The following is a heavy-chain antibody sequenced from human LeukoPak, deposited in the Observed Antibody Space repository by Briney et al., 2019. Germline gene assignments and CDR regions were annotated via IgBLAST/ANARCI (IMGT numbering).Heavy chain of an antibody. D-gene: IGHD1-7*01. CDR1: GFTFSSYW. V-gene: IGHV3-74*01. CDR2: INSDGIST. CDR3: ASGWNYRFDY. Sequence: PGGSLRLSCAASGFTFSSYWVHWVRQAPGKGLVWVSRINSDGISTSYADSVKGRFTISRDNAKNTLYLQMNSLRAEDTAVYHCASGWNYRFDYWGQGTLVTVSS. J-gene: IGHJ4*02.